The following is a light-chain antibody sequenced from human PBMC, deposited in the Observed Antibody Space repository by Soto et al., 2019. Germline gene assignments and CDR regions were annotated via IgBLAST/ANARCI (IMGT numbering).Light chain of an antibody. CDR1: SSDVGSYNL. CDR2: EVS. Sequence: QSALTQPASVSGSPGQSIPISCTGTSSDVGSYNLVSWYQQLPGKAPKVMVYEVSKRPSGVSNRFSGSKSGNTASLTISGLQAEDEADYYCCSYAGISTWVFGGGTKLTVL. CDR3: CSYAGISTWV. J-gene: IGLJ2*01. V-gene: IGLV2-23*02.